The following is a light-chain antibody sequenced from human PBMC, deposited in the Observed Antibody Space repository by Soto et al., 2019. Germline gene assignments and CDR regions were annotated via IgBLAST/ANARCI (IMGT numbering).Light chain of an antibody. CDR3: QQSYSTPVA. CDR1: QSISSY. Sequence: DIQMTQSPSSLSASVGDRVTITFRASQSISSYLNWYQQKPGKAPKLLIYAASSLQSGVPSRFSGSGSGTDFTLTISSLQPEDFATYFCQQSYSTPVAFGQGTKV. V-gene: IGKV1-39*01. J-gene: IGKJ1*01. CDR2: AAS.